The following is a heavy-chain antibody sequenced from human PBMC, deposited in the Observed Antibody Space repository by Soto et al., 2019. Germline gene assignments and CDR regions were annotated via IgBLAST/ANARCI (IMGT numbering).Heavy chain of an antibody. CDR1: GFTFSSYS. Sequence: GGSLRLSCAASGFTFSSYSMNWVRQAPGKGLEWVSYISSSSSTIYYADSVKGRFTISRDNAKNSLYLQMNSLRAEDTAVYYCARDQHSRSWPNWFDPWGQATLVTVSS. V-gene: IGHV3-48*01. CDR2: ISSSSSTI. CDR3: ARDQHSRSWPNWFDP. D-gene: IGHD6-13*01. J-gene: IGHJ5*02.